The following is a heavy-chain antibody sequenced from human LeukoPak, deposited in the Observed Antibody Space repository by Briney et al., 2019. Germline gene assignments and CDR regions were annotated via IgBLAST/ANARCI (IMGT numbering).Heavy chain of an antibody. J-gene: IGHJ4*02. Sequence: SETLSLTCTVSGGSVSSSGYCWSWIRQPPGKGLEWIGYIYYSGGTYYNPSLKSRASISLDTSKMQSSLKLSSVTAADTALYYCARDVGGYGHFDYWGQGTLVTVSS. CDR2: IYYSGGT. V-gene: IGHV4-30-4*01. CDR1: GGSVSSSGYC. CDR3: ARDVGGYGHFDY. D-gene: IGHD5-12*01.